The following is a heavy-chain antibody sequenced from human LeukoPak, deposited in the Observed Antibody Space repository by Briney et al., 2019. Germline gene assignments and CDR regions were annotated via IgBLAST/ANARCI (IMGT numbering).Heavy chain of an antibody. D-gene: IGHD6-19*01. Sequence: PSQTLSLTCTVSGGSISSGSYYWSWIRQPAGKGLEWIGRIYTSGSTNYNPSLKSRVTISVDTSKNQFSLKLSSVTAADTAVYYCVRDPSSGREGDYWGQGTLVTVSS. CDR2: IYTSGST. CDR3: VRDPSSGREGDY. CDR1: GGSISSGSYY. V-gene: IGHV4-61*02. J-gene: IGHJ4*02.